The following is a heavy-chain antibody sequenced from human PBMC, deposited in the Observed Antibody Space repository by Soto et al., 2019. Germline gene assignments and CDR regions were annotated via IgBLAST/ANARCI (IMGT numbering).Heavy chain of an antibody. D-gene: IGHD2-2*02. CDR2: INPDSGGT. V-gene: IGHV1-2*02. J-gene: IGHJ4*02. Sequence: QVQLVQSGAEVKKPGASVKVSCKASGYTFTGYYMHWVRQAPGQGLEWMGWINPDSGGTNYAQKFQGRVTMTRDTSISTAYMELSRLRSDDTAVYYCAVAYCSYTRCYTLLASDYWGQGTLVTVSS. CDR1: GYTFTGYY. CDR3: AVAYCSYTRCYTLLASDY.